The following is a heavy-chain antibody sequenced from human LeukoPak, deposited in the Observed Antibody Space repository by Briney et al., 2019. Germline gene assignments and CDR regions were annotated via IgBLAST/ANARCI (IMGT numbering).Heavy chain of an antibody. CDR2: IGTAGDT. CDR1: GFTFSSYA. D-gene: IGHD3-10*01. J-gene: IGHJ5*02. V-gene: IGHV3-13*01. CDR3: ARKRGSYIPFNWFDP. Sequence: GGSLRLSCAASGFTFSSYAMSWVRQATGKGLEWVSAIGTAGDTYYPGSVKGRFTISRENAKNSLYLQMNSLRAADTAVYYCARKRGSYIPFNWFDPWGQGTLVTVSS.